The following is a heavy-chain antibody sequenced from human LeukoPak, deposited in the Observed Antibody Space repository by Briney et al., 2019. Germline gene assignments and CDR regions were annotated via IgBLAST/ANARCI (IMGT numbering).Heavy chain of an antibody. V-gene: IGHV4-4*02. CDR3: ASLGYSSGWYVFDY. J-gene: IGHJ4*02. CDR2: IYHSGST. Sequence: SGTLSLTCAVSGGSISSSNWWSWVRQPPGKGLEWIGEIYHSGSTNYNPSLKSRVTISVDTSKNRFSLKLSSVTAADTAVYYCASLGYSSGWYVFDYWGQGTLVTVSS. CDR1: GGSISSSNW. D-gene: IGHD6-19*01.